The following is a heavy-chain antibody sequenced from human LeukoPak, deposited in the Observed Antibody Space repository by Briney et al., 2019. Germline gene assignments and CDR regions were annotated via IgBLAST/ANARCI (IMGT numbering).Heavy chain of an antibody. J-gene: IGHJ4*02. Sequence: ASVKVSCKASGYTFTSYGISWVRQAPGQGLEWMGWISAYNGNTNYAQKLQGRDTMTTDTSTSTAYMELRSLRSDDTAVYYCARDWSSYSSSWPPSRYFDYWGQGTLVTVSS. D-gene: IGHD6-13*01. V-gene: IGHV1-18*01. CDR3: ARDWSSYSSSWPPSRYFDY. CDR1: GYTFTSYG. CDR2: ISAYNGNT.